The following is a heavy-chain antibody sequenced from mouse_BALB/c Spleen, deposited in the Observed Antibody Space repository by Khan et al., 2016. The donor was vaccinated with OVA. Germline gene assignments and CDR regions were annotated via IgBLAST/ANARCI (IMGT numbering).Heavy chain of an antibody. V-gene: IGHV5-6*01. CDR2: ISSGGSYT. CDR3: AREGFYGYYFDY. D-gene: IGHD2-2*01. CDR1: GFTFSSYG. Sequence: EVELVESGGDLVKPGGSLKLSCAASGFTFSSYGMSWVRQTPDKRLEWVATISSGGSYTYYPDSVKGQFTISRDNAKNTLYLQMSSLKSEDTAMYYCAREGFYGYYFDYWGQGTTLTVSS. J-gene: IGHJ2*01.